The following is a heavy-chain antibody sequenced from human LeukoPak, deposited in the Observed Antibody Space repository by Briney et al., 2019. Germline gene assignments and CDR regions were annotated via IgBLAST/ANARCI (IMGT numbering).Heavy chain of an antibody. D-gene: IGHD6-19*01. CDR1: GNTFTGYY. CDR3: ARSEWLYAFDI. J-gene: IGHJ3*02. CDR2: INPNSGGT. Sequence: ASVKVSCKASGNTFTGYYMHWVRQAPGQGLEWMGWINPNSGGTNYAQKFQGWVTMTRDTSISTAYMELSRLRSDDTAVYYCARSEWLYAFDIWGQGTVVTVSS. V-gene: IGHV1-2*04.